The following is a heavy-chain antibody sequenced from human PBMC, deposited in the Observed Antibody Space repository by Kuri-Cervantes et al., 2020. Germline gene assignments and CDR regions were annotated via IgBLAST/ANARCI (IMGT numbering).Heavy chain of an antibody. J-gene: IGHJ5*02. V-gene: IGHV4-34*01. CDR3: ARALVMGWFDP. CDR1: GGSFSGYY. CDR2: INHSGST. D-gene: IGHD2-21*01. Sequence: SQTLSLTCAVYGGSFSGYYWSWIRQPPGKGLEWIGEINHSGSTNYNPSLKSRVTISVDRSKNQFSLKLSSVTAADTAVYYCARALVMGWFDPWGQGTLVTVSS.